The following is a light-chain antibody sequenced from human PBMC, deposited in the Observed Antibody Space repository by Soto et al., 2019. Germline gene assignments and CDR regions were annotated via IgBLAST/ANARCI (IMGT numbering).Light chain of an antibody. CDR1: SDDVGGSKH. Sequence: QSALTQPASVSGSPGQSITISCTGTSDDVGGSKHVSWYQQHPDTAPKLMIYEVSNRPSGISYRFSASKSGNTATLTISGLQAEDAADYYCAAYSFSNPYVGFGGGTKLTVL. V-gene: IGLV2-14*01. CDR3: AAYSFSNPYVG. J-gene: IGLJ2*01. CDR2: EVS.